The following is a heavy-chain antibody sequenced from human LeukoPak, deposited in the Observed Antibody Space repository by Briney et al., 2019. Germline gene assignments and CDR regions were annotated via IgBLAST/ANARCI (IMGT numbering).Heavy chain of an antibody. CDR1: GFTFSSYG. Sequence: PGGSLRLSCAASGFTFSSYGMHWVRQAPGKGLEWVAVISHDGSNKYYADSVKGRFTISRDNSKNTLYLQMNSLRAEDTAVYYCAKDPYDSSGYYYYSLTFFDYWGQGTLVTVSS. D-gene: IGHD3-22*01. J-gene: IGHJ4*02. V-gene: IGHV3-30*18. CDR2: ISHDGSNK. CDR3: AKDPYDSSGYYYYSLTFFDY.